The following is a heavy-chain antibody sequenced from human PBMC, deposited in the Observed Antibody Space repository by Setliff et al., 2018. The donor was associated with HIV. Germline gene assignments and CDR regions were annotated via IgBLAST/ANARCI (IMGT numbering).Heavy chain of an antibody. D-gene: IGHD3-22*01. CDR1: GFTFGNYA. CDR3: VKSGPYYYDY. J-gene: IGHJ4*02. V-gene: IGHV3-7*03. CDR2: IKQDESEE. Sequence: GSLRLSCLGSGFTFGNYAVSWFRQAPGKGLEWVANIKQDESEEWYADSVKGRFTISRDNSKNTLHLQMDTLRAEDTALYYCVKSGPYYYDYWGQGTLVTVSS.